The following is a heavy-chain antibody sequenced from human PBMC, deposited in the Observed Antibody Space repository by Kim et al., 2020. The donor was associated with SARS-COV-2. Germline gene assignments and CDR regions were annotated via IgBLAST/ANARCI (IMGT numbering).Heavy chain of an antibody. Sequence: GGSLRLSCSASGFSFNSYAMTWVRHGPGKGLEWVSTIGGSGVGAYHADSVKGRFIISRDNSKNTLYLQMNRLRAEDTAVYFCAKPSRVALTGGYWYFDLWGRGTLVTVPS. J-gene: IGHJ2*01. CDR2: IGGSGVGA. V-gene: IGHV3-23*01. D-gene: IGHD6-19*01. CDR3: AKPSRVALTGGYWYFDL. CDR1: GFSFNSYA.